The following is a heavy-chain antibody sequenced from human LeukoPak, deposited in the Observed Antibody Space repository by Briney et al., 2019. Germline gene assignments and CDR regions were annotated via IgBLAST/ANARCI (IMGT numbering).Heavy chain of an antibody. CDR1: GYSISSGYY. D-gene: IGHD5-12*01. CDR3: ARRGVYSGYDYDY. CDR2: IYRSGST. V-gene: IGHV4-38-2*02. Sequence: SETLSLTCTVSGYSISSGYYWGWIRQPPGKGLEWIGSIYRSGSTYYSPSLKSRVAISVDTSKNQFSLRLSSVTAADTAVYYCARRGVYSGYDYDYWGQGTLVTVSS. J-gene: IGHJ4*02.